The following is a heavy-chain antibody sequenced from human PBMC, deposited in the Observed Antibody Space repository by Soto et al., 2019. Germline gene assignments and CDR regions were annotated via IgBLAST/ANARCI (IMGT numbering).Heavy chain of an antibody. CDR3: ARDRDSSGYPAASRYYYCYGMDV. Sequence: SETLSLTCTVSGGSISSGGYYWSWIRQHPGKGLEWIGYIYYSGSTYYNPSLKSRVTISVDTSKNQFSLKLSSVTAADTAVYYCARDRDSSGYPAASRYYYCYGMDVWGQGTTVTVSS. D-gene: IGHD3-22*01. CDR2: IYYSGST. J-gene: IGHJ6*02. CDR1: GGSISSGGYY. V-gene: IGHV4-31*03.